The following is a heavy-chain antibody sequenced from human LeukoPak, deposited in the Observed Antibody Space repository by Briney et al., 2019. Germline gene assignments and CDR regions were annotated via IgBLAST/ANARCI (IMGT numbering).Heavy chain of an antibody. J-gene: IGHJ6*03. D-gene: IGHD5-12*01. CDR1: GFTFSSYA. CDR2: ISGSGGST. Sequence: GGSLRLSCAASGFTFSSYAMSWVRQAPGKGLEWVSAISGSGGSTYYADPVKGRFTISRDNSKNTLYLQMNSLRAEDTAVYYCAKDGLRSAYYYYYMDVWGKGTTVTVSS. CDR3: AKDGLRSAYYYYYMDV. V-gene: IGHV3-23*01.